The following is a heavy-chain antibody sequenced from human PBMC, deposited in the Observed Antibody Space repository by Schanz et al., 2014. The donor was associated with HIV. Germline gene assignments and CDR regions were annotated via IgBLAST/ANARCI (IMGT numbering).Heavy chain of an antibody. CDR2: ISYDGSNK. Sequence: QVQLVESGGGVVQPGRSLRLSCAASGFTFSSYGMHWVRQAPGKGLEWVAVISYDGSNKYYADSVKGRFTISRDNAKNSLYLQMKSLRDEDTAVYYCANTEFPYSSSSDYYYGMDVWGQGTTVTVSS. CDR3: ANTEFPYSSSSDYYYGMDV. J-gene: IGHJ6*02. CDR1: GFTFSSYG. D-gene: IGHD6-6*01. V-gene: IGHV3-30*18.